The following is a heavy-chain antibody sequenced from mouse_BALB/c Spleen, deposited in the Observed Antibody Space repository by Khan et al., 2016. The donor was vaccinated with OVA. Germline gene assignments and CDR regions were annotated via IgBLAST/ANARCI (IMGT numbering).Heavy chain of an antibody. J-gene: IGHJ3*01. D-gene: IGHD2-4*01. CDR2: IYPYNGGT. Sequence: VQLQQSGPELVKPGASVKISCKASGYTFTDYNMHWVKQSPGKSLEWIGYIYPYNGGTGYNQKFKSKATLTVDNSSSKAYMELRSLTSEDSEVYYCARSGNYDYDRVDYWGQGTLVTVSA. CDR3: ARSGNYDYDRVDY. V-gene: IGHV1S29*02. CDR1: GYTFTDYN.